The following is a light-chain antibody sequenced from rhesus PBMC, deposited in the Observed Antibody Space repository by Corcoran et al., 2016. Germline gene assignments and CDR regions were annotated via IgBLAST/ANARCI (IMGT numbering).Light chain of an antibody. V-gene: IGKV3-24*04. CDR2: GAS. Sequence: ETVVTQSPATLSLSPGERATLSCRASQSVGSYLAWYQQQPGQAPRLLIYGASSRATGIPDSFRGSGSWTDFTLTISSLEPEDVGVYYCQQSSNLFTFGPGTKLDIK. CDR3: QQSSNLFT. CDR1: QSVGSY. J-gene: IGKJ3*01.